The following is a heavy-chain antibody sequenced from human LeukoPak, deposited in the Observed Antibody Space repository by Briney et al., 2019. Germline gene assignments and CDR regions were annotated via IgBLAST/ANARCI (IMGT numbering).Heavy chain of an antibody. CDR1: AFTFSSYA. Sequence: PGGSLRLSCAASAFTFSSYAMNWVRQAPGKGLEWVSGISGGGGSTCYADSVKGRFTISRDNSKNTLYLQMDSLRAEDTALYYCAKGSGINHYHWIDPWGQGTLVTVSS. J-gene: IGHJ5*02. V-gene: IGHV3-23*01. D-gene: IGHD1-14*01. CDR3: AKGSGINHYHWIDP. CDR2: ISGGGGST.